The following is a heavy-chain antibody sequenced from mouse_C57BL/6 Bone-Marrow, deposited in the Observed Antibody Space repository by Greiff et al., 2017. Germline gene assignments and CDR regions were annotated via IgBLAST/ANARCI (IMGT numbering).Heavy chain of an antibody. CDR3: AKGGIYYGNYGFAY. V-gene: IGHV1-84*01. CDR2: IYPGSGNT. D-gene: IGHD2-1*01. Sequence: LQESGPELVKPGASVKISCKASGYTFTDYYINWVKQRPGKGLEWIGWIYPGSGNTKYNEKFKGKATLTVDTSSSTAYMQLSSLTSEDSAVYFCAKGGIYYGNYGFAYWGQGTLVTVSA. CDR1: GYTFTDYY. J-gene: IGHJ3*01.